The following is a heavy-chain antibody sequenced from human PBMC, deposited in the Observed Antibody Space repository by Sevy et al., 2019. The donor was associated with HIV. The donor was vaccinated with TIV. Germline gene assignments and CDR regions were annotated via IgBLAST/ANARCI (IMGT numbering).Heavy chain of an antibody. CDR1: GDSISSYY. D-gene: IGHD3-10*01. CDR3: ARGRVYGSGNYSFDD. Sequence: SETQSLTCTVSGDSISSYYWNWIRQSPGKGLEWIGYIYYNRGSTNYNPSLKSRVTMSVDTSKNQFSLKLSSVTAADTAVYYCARGRVYGSGNYSFDDWGRGALVTVSS. V-gene: IGHV4-59*01. CDR2: IYYNRGST. J-gene: IGHJ4*02.